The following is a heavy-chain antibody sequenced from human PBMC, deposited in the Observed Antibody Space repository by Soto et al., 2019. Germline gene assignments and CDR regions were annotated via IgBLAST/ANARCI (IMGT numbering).Heavy chain of an antibody. Sequence: QVQLVQSGAEVKKPGASVKVSCKASGTFTNYGISSVRQAPGQGLEWMGWISAYNGNTNYAQKLQGRVTMTTATSTSTAYMELRSLRSDDTAVYYCARYGEVCWSGYKYYSGMDVWGQGTTVTVSS. CDR2: ISAYNGNT. J-gene: IGHJ6*02. CDR3: ARYGEVCWSGYKYYSGMDV. D-gene: IGHD3-3*01. V-gene: IGHV1-18*01. CDR1: GTFTNYG.